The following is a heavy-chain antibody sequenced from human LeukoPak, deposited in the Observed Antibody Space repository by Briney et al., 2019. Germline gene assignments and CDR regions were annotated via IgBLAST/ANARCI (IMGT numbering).Heavy chain of an antibody. Sequence: PSETLSLTCSVYGGSFSGYYWSWIRQPPGKGLEWIGEINHSGSTNYNPSLKSRVTMSVDTSKNQFSLKLSSVTAADTAVYYCARGRIRPMIVVVNNIRSSDYFQHWGQGTLVTVSS. D-gene: IGHD3-22*01. CDR3: ARGRIRPMIVVVNNIRSSDYFQH. J-gene: IGHJ1*01. CDR1: GGSFSGYY. CDR2: INHSGST. V-gene: IGHV4-34*01.